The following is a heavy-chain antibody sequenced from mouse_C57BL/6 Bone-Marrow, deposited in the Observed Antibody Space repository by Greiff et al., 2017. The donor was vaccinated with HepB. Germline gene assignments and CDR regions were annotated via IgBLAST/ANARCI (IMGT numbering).Heavy chain of an antibody. CDR3: AREATGREAY. J-gene: IGHJ3*01. Sequence: QVQLQQPGAELVMPGASVKLSCKASGYTFTSYWMHWVKQRPGQGLEWIGEIDPSDSYTNYNQKFKGKSTLTVDKSSSTAYMQLSSLTSEDSAVYYCAREATGREAYWGQGTLVTVSA. CDR2: IDPSDSYT. D-gene: IGHD4-1*02. CDR1: GYTFTSYW. V-gene: IGHV1-69*01.